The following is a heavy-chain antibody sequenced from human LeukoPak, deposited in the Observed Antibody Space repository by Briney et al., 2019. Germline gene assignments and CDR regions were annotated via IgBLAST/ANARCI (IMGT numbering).Heavy chain of an antibody. D-gene: IGHD4-17*01. CDR1: GGSFSGYY. CDR3: AREPSYGDYVDY. V-gene: IGHV4-34*01. Sequence: PSETLSLTCAVYGGSFSGYYWSWIRQPPGQGLEWIGEISHSGSTNYNPSLKSRATISVDTSKNQFSLKLSSVTAADTAVYYCAREPSYGDYVDYWGQGTLVTVSS. J-gene: IGHJ4*02. CDR2: ISHSGST.